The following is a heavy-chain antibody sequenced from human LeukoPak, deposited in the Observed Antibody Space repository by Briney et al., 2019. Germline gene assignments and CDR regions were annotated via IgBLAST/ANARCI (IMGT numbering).Heavy chain of an antibody. CDR1: GGSFSGYY. CDR3: ARRTSGYCSSTSCYFFRLSYSHYMDV. V-gene: IGHV4-34*01. Sequence: SETLSLTCAVYGGSFSGYYWSWIRQPPGKGLEWIGEINHSGSTNYNPSLKSRVTISVDTSKNQFSLKLSSVTAADTAVYYCARRTSGYCSSTSCYFFRLSYSHYMDVWGKGTPVTISS. D-gene: IGHD2-2*01. CDR2: INHSGST. J-gene: IGHJ6*03.